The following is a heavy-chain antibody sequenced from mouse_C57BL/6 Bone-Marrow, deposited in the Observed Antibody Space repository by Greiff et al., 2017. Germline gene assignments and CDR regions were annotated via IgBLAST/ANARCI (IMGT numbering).Heavy chain of an antibody. J-gene: IGHJ1*03. D-gene: IGHD1-1*01. V-gene: IGHV1-63*01. Sequence: QVQLQQSGAELVRPGTSVKMSCKASGYTFTNYWIGWAKQRPGHGLEWIGDIYPGGGYTNYNEKFKGKATLTADKSSSTAYMQFSSLTSEDSAIYYCARRITTVYWYFDVWGTGTTVTVSS. CDR2: IYPGGGYT. CDR3: ARRITTVYWYFDV. CDR1: GYTFTNYW.